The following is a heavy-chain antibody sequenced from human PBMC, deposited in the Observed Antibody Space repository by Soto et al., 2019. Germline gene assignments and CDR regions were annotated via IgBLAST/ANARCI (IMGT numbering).Heavy chain of an antibody. CDR2: INAGNGNT. Sequence: QVQLVQSGAEVKKPGASVKVSCKASGYTFTSYAMHWVRQAPGQRLEWMGWINAGNGNTKYSQKFQGRVTITRDTSASTAYKELSSLRSEDTAVYYCALRMPDGAFDIWGQGTMVTVSS. CDR3: ALRMPDGAFDI. CDR1: GYTFTSYA. D-gene: IGHD2-2*01. V-gene: IGHV1-3*01. J-gene: IGHJ3*02.